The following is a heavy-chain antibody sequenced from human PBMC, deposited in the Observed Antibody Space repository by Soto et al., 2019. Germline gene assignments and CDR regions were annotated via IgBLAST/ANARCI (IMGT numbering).Heavy chain of an antibody. J-gene: IGHJ5*02. V-gene: IGHV4-59*08. CDR1: GDSISEYY. CDR3: ARHSSGTSFDP. CDR2: IYYSGST. Sequence: PSETLSLTCTVSGDSISEYYWSWIRQPPGKGLEWIGYIYYSGSTNSNNPSLKSQVAISVDTSKNDFSLKLSPVTAADTAVYYCARHSSGTSFDPWGQGTLVTVSS. D-gene: IGHD3-10*01.